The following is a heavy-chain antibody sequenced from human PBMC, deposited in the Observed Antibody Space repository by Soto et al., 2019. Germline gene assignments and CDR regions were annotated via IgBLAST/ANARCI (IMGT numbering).Heavy chain of an antibody. J-gene: IGHJ4*02. V-gene: IGHV4-30-2*01. Sequence: SETLSLTCAVSGGSISSGGYSWSWFRQPPGKGLEWIGYIYHSGSTYYNPSLKSRVTISVDRSKNQFSLKLSSVTAADTAVYYCARGHAVAIDYWGQGTLVTLSS. CDR2: IYHSGST. D-gene: IGHD5-12*01. CDR3: ARGHAVAIDY. CDR1: GGSISSGGYS.